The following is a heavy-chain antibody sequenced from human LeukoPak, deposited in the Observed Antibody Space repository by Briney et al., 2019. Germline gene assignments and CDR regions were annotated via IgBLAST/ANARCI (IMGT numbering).Heavy chain of an antibody. CDR3: AKGYSSSSNWFDP. CDR2: ISGSGGST. CDR1: GFTFSSYA. V-gene: IGHV3-23*01. Sequence: GGSLRLSCAASGFTFSSYAMSWVRQAPGKGLEWVSAISGSGGSTYYADSVKGRFTISRDNAKNSLYLQMNSLRAEDTAVYYCAKGYSSSSNWFDPWGQGTLVTVSS. J-gene: IGHJ5*02. D-gene: IGHD6-6*01.